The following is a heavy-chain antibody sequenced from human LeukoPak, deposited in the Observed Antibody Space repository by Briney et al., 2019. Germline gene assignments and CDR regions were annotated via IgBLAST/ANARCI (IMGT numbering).Heavy chain of an antibody. V-gene: IGHV4-34*01. CDR1: GGSFSGYY. Sequence: SETLPLTYSVYGGSFSGYYWSWIRQPPRKELEWIGEINHSGSTNYNPSLKSRVTISVDTSKNQFSLKLSSVTAADTAVYYCARVGVTTVTPSDAFDIWGQGTMVTVSS. D-gene: IGHD4-17*01. J-gene: IGHJ3*02. CDR2: INHSGST. CDR3: ARVGVTTVTPSDAFDI.